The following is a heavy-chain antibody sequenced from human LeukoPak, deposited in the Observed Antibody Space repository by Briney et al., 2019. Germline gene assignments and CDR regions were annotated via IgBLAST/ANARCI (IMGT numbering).Heavy chain of an antibody. J-gene: IGHJ4*02. CDR1: GFTLSDHY. V-gene: IGHV3-72*01. D-gene: IGHD2-15*01. CDR2: TRNKANSYTT. CDR3: AVGYCSGGSCSGSDRDY. Sequence: PGGSLRLSCAASGFTLSDHYMDWVRQAPGKGLEWVGRTRNKANSYTTEHAASVKGRFTISRDDSKNSLHLQMNSLRTEDTAVYYCAVGYCSGGSCSGSDRDYWGQGTLVTVSS.